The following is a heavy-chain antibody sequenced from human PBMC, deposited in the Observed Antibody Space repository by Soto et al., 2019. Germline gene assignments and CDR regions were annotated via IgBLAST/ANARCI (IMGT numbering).Heavy chain of an antibody. D-gene: IGHD2-2*01. CDR2: IYHTGNT. CDR1: GGSISDDSY. J-gene: IGHJ5*01. CDR3: ARDEYQLLSSVSWFDS. V-gene: IGHV4-30-4*01. Sequence: SETLSLTCTVSGGSISDDSYWSWIRQTPGKGLEWIGYIYHTGNTYHNPSLRSRVSISVDKSKSQFSLKLISVTAADTAVYFCARDEYQLLSSVSWFDSWGQGTLVTVSS.